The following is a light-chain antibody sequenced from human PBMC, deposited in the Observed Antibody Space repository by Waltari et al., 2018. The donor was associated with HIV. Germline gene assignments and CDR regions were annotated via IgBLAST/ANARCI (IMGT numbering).Light chain of an antibody. CDR2: DVS. V-gene: IGLV2-14*01. J-gene: IGLJ3*02. CDR3: SSYTSSSTWV. Sequence: QSALTQPASVSGSPRQSVPISCTGTTTDVGGHNSCYWYQQHPGKAPKLMIYDVSNRPSGVSNRFSGSKSGNTASLTISGLQAEDEADYYCSSYTSSSTWVFGGGTKLTVL. CDR1: TTDVGGHNS.